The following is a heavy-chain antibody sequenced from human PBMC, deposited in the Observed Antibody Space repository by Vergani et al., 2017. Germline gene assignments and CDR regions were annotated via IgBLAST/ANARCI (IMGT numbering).Heavy chain of an antibody. V-gene: IGHV4-31*03. J-gene: IGHJ5*02. CDR1: GGSISSGGYY. CDR2: IYYSGST. D-gene: IGHD3-9*01. Sequence: QVQLQESGPGLVKPSQTLSLTCTVSGGSISSGGYYWSWIRQHPGKGLEWIGYIYYSGSTYYNPSLKSRVTRSVDTSKNQFSLKLSSVTAADTAVYYCARKDILTGYGVDPWGQGTLVTVSS. CDR3: ARKDILTGYGVDP.